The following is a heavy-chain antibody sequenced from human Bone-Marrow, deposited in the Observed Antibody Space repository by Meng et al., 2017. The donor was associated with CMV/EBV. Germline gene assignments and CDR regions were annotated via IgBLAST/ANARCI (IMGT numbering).Heavy chain of an antibody. V-gene: IGHV3-21*01. Sequence: GVLKISCAASGFTFSSYSMNWVRQAPGKGLEWVSSISSSSSYIYYADSVKGRFTISRDNAKNSLYLQMNSLRAEDTAVYYCASNWGLSGFDYWGQGTLVTFSS. CDR1: GFTFSSYS. CDR2: ISSSSSYI. J-gene: IGHJ4*02. D-gene: IGHD7-27*01. CDR3: ASNWGLSGFDY.